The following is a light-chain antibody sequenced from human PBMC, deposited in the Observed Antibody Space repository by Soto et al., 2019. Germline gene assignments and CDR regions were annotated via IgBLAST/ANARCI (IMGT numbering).Light chain of an antibody. CDR1: SSDVGGYDY. CDR3: CSYAGSYPVG. Sequence: QSALTQPRSVSGSPGQSVTISCTGTSSDVGGYDYVSWYQQHPGKAPKVMIYDVIKRPSGVPDRFSGSKSGNTASLTISGLQAEDEADYYCCSYAGSYPVGFGGGTKVTVL. CDR2: DVI. J-gene: IGLJ2*01. V-gene: IGLV2-11*01.